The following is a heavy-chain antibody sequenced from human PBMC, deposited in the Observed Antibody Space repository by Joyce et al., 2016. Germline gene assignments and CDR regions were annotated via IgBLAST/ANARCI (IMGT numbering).Heavy chain of an antibody. CDR3: ARDWGVTSSLYYYYMDV. V-gene: IGHV3-74*01. J-gene: IGHJ6*03. CDR2: INSDGSTT. CDR1: GFTFGTFW. Sequence: EVQLVEAGGGLARPGESLRLSCSVSGFTFGTFWVTWFRQARGKGLVWFSLINSDGSTTNYAESVKGRFTVSRDNVKNTVFLKMNSLRAEDTAVYYCARDWGVTSSLYYYYMDVWGKGTTVTVSS. D-gene: IGHD6-6*01.